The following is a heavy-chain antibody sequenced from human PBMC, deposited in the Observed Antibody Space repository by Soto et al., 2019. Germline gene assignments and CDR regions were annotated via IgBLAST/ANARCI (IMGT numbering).Heavy chain of an antibody. Sequence: SETLSLTCTVSGGSISSGDYYWSWIRQPPGKGLEWIGYIYYSGSTYYNPPLKSRVTISVDTSKNQFSLKLSSVTAADTAVYYCARDSPYGSGSYNNWFDPWGQGTLVTVSS. D-gene: IGHD3-10*01. V-gene: IGHV4-30-4*01. CDR2: IYYSGST. J-gene: IGHJ5*02. CDR3: ARDSPYGSGSYNNWFDP. CDR1: GGSISSGDYY.